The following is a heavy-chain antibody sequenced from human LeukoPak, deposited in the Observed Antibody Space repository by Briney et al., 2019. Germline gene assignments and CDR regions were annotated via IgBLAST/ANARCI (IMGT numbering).Heavy chain of an antibody. D-gene: IGHD2-2*01. V-gene: IGHV3-30-3*01. CDR3: AGAIVVVPAASLDY. CDR2: ISYDGSNK. J-gene: IGHJ4*02. CDR1: GFTFSSYA. Sequence: PGRSLRLSCAAPGFTFSSYAMHWVRQAPGKGLEWVAVISYDGSNKYYADSVKGRFTISRDNSKNTLYLQMNSLRAEDTAVYYCAGAIVVVPAASLDYWGQGTLVTVSS.